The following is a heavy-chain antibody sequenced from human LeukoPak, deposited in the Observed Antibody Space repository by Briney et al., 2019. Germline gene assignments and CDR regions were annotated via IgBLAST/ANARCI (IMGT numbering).Heavy chain of an antibody. CDR2: IDPSDSYT. D-gene: IGHD3-9*01. J-gene: IGHJ5*02. CDR1: GYSFTSYW. Sequence: GESLRISCKGSGYSFTSYWISRVRQMPGKCLEWMGRIDPSDSYTNYSPSFQGHVTISADKSISTAYLQWSSLKASDTAFFFKPKTAYEILTGREYNWFDPWGQGTLVTVSS. CDR3: PKTAYEILTGREYNWFDP. V-gene: IGHV5-10-1*01.